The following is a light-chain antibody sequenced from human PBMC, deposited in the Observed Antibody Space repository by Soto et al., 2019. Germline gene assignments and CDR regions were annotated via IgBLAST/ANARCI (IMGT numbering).Light chain of an antibody. CDR3: QQYNNWPLFT. CDR1: QTISSN. J-gene: IGKJ3*01. CDR2: GAS. V-gene: IGKV3-15*01. Sequence: EIVMTQSPATLSVSPEERATLSCRASQTISSNLAWYQQKPGQAPRLLIYGASTRATGIPARFSGSGSETEFTLTISSLQSADFAVYYCQQYNNWPLFTFGPGTKVDIK.